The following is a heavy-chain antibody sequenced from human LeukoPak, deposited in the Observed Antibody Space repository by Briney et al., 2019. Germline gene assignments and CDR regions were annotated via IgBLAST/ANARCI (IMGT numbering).Heavy chain of an antibody. J-gene: IGHJ4*02. D-gene: IGHD3-22*01. V-gene: IGHV4-59*01. Sequence: SETLFLTCTVSGGSISSYYWSWIRQPPGKGLEWIGYIYYSGSTNYNPSLKSRVTISVDTSKNQFSLKLSSVTAADTAVYYCARVGYDSSGYYSLFDYWGQGTLVTVSS. CDR3: ARVGYDSSGYYSLFDY. CDR1: GGSISSYY. CDR2: IYYSGST.